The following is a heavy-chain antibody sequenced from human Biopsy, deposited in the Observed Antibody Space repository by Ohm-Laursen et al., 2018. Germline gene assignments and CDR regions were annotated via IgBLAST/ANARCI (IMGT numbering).Heavy chain of an antibody. CDR3: ARQDGYLGYEY. Sequence: GTLSLTCTLSGASVRSHFLTWIRQPPGKGLQWIGSISNSGTTKSSPSLKSRVNISLHTSKNQLSLKLTSVTAADTAVYYCARQDGYLGYEYWGQGALVTVSS. CDR1: GASVRSHF. D-gene: IGHD5-24*01. V-gene: IGHV4-59*08. J-gene: IGHJ4*02. CDR2: ISNSGTT.